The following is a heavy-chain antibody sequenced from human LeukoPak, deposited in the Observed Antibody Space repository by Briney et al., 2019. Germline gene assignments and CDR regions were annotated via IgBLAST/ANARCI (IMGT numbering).Heavy chain of an antibody. Sequence: ASVKVSCKASGYTFTNYAMHWVRQAPGQRLEWMGWINTGNGNTKYSQEFQGRVTMTKDTSISTAYMELSRLRSDDTAVYYCARDDFWSGYRYYYYMDVWGKGTTVTVSS. D-gene: IGHD3-3*01. CDR2: INTGNGNT. V-gene: IGHV1-3*04. CDR3: ARDDFWSGYRYYYYMDV. J-gene: IGHJ6*03. CDR1: GYTFTNYA.